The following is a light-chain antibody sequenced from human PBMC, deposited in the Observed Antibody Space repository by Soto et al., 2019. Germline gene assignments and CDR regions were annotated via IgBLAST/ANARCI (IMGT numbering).Light chain of an antibody. Sequence: EVMLTQSPGTLSLSPGERATLSCRASQSVSSNYLAWYQQKSGQAPRLLIYGASNRATGIPDRFSGSGSGTDFTLTIRRLEPEDFAVYYCQQYYNWPPLTFGGGTKVEIK. CDR3: QQYYNWPPLT. CDR2: GAS. V-gene: IGKV3-20*01. CDR1: QSVSSNY. J-gene: IGKJ4*01.